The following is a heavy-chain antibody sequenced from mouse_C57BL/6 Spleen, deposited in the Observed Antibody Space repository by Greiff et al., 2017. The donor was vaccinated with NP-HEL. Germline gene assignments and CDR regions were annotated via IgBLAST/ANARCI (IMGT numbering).Heavy chain of an antibody. CDR3: ARGGYYGNYLYFDY. CDR1: GYTFTSYG. Sequence: QVQLKESGAELARPGASVKLSCKASGYTFTSYGISWVKQRTGQGLEWIGEIYPRSGNTYYNEKFKGKATLTADKSSSTAYMELRSLTSEYSAVYFCARGGYYGNYLYFDYWGQGTTLTVSS. J-gene: IGHJ2*01. V-gene: IGHV1-81*01. CDR2: IYPRSGNT. D-gene: IGHD2-1*01.